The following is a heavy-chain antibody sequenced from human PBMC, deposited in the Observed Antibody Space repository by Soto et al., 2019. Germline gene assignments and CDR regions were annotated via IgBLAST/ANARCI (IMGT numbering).Heavy chain of an antibody. CDR1: GYTFTSYY. J-gene: IGHJ4*02. V-gene: IGHV1-46*03. CDR3: ARDEVAVIDY. Sequence: QVQLVQSGAEVKKPGASVKVSCKASGYTFTSYYMHWVRQAPGQGLEWMGIINPSGGSTSYAQKFQGRVTMTRDTSTSTFYMELSSLRSEDKAVYYCARDEVAVIDYWGQGTLVTVSS. D-gene: IGHD2-15*01. CDR2: INPSGGST.